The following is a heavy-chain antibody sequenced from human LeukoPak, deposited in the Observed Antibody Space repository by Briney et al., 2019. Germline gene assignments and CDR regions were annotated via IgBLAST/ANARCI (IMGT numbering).Heavy chain of an antibody. V-gene: IGHV4-59*01. D-gene: IGHD1-26*01. CDR3: ARGGPGGSSG. J-gene: IGHJ4*02. CDR1: GGSFSGYY. CDR2: IYYSGST. Sequence: SETLSLTCAVYGGSFSGYYWSWIRQPPGKGLEWIGYIYYSGSTNYNPSLKSRVTISVDTSKNQFSLKLSSVTAADTAVYYCARGGPGGSSGWGQGTLVTVSS.